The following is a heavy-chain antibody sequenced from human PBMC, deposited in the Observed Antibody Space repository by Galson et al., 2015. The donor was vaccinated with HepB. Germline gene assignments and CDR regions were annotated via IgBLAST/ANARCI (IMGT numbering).Heavy chain of an antibody. V-gene: IGHV3-30*04. J-gene: IGHJ4*02. Sequence: SLRLSCAASGFTFSSYAMHWVRQAPGKGLGWVAVISYDGSNKYYADSVKGRFTISRDNSKNTLYLQMNSLRAEDTAVYYCARGYYGSGSLDYWGQGTLVTVSS. CDR2: ISYDGSNK. CDR3: ARGYYGSGSLDY. D-gene: IGHD3-10*01. CDR1: GFTFSSYA.